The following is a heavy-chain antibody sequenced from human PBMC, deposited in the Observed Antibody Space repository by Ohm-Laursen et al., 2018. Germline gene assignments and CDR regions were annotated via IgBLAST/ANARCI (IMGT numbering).Heavy chain of an antibody. CDR2: IYTSGST. D-gene: IGHD6-13*01. J-gene: IGHJ6*02. Sequence: SDTLSLTGTVSGGSISSYYWSWIRQPAGKGLEWVGRIYTSGSTKYSPSLQSRVTMSVDTSKNQFSLKLRSVTAADTADYYCARGHGSPAAAGTDFNYYIMEVWGQGTTVTVSS. V-gene: IGHV4-4*07. CDR3: ARGHGSPAAAGTDFNYYIMEV. CDR1: GGSISSYY.